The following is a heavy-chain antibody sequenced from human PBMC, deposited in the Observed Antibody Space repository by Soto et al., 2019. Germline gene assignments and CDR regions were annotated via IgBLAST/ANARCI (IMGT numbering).Heavy chain of an antibody. Sequence: QVQLVESGGGVVQPGRPLRLSCAASGFTFSRYGMHWVRQAPGKGLEWVAVMSYDEVYKYYADSVKGRFTISRDNSKSTLYLQMNNLRVEDTAVYYCAKEAYFYDSNNYQPLESWGQGTLVTVSS. J-gene: IGHJ5*02. V-gene: IGHV3-30*18. CDR1: GFTFSRYG. CDR3: AKEAYFYDSNNYQPLES. D-gene: IGHD3-22*01. CDR2: MSYDEVYK.